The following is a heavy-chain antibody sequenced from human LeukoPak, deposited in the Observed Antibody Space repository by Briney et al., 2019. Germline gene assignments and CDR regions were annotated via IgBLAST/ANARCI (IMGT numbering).Heavy chain of an antibody. CDR1: GFTFNSYA. D-gene: IGHD1-1*01. CDR2: ISYDGSNK. V-gene: IGHV3-30-3*01. J-gene: IGHJ4*02. CDR3: ARALEY. Sequence: GGSLRLSCAASGFTFNSYAMHWVRQAPGKGLEWVAVISYDGSNKYYADSVKGRFTISRDNAKNTVYLQMNSLRAEDTAVYYCARALEYWGQGTLVTVSS.